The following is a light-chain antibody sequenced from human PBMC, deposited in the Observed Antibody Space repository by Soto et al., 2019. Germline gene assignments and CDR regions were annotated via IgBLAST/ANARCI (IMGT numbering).Light chain of an antibody. V-gene: IGKV1-39*01. CDR2: AAS. J-gene: IGKJ4*01. CDR3: QQSYSTPLT. CDR1: QSISSY. Sequence: DIQMTQSPSSLSASVGDRVTITCRASQSISSYLNWDQQKPGKAPKLLIYAASSLQSGVPSRFSGSGSGTEFTLTISRLQPEDFATYYCQQSYSTPLTFGGGTKVEIK.